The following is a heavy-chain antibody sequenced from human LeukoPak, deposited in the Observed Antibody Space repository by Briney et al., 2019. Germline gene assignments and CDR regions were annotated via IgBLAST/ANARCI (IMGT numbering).Heavy chain of an antibody. V-gene: IGHV1-8*02. CDR3: ARTYTSPFDY. J-gene: IGHJ4*02. CDR2: MNPNSGNT. CDR1: GYTFTGYY. Sequence: ASVKVSCKASGYTFTGYYMHWVRQATGQGLEWMGWMNPNSGNTGYAQKFQGRVTMTRNTSISTAYMELSSLRSEDTAVYYCARTYTSPFDYWGQGTLVTVSS.